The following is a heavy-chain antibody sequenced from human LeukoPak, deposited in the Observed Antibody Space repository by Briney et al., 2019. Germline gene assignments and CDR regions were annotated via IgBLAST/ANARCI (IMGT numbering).Heavy chain of an antibody. CDR2: IYHSGIT. CDR1: GGSISSAAYY. J-gene: IGHJ4*02. D-gene: IGHD5-18*01. V-gene: IGHV4-31*03. CDR3: ARDRGYSYGVDS. Sequence: SETLSLTCTVSGGSISSAAYYWNWIRQHPGKGLEWIGYIYHSGITNYNPSLKSRVTISVDTSKNQFSLKLSSVTAADTAVYYCARDRGYSYGVDSSGQGTLVTVSS.